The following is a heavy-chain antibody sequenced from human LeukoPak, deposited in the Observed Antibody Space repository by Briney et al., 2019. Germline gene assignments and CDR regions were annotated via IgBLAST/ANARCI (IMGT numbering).Heavy chain of an antibody. CDR1: GYTFTSYG. Sequence: ASVNVSCKASGYTFTSYGISWIRQAPGQGLEWMGWINPYNSNTNYAQKLQGRVTMTADTSTSTAYMELRSLRSDDTAVYYCAREYGSVRYYDFWSGYYSWFDPWGQGTLVTVSS. CDR3: AREYGSVRYYDFWSGYYSWFDP. CDR2: INPYNSNT. D-gene: IGHD3-3*01. J-gene: IGHJ5*02. V-gene: IGHV1-18*01.